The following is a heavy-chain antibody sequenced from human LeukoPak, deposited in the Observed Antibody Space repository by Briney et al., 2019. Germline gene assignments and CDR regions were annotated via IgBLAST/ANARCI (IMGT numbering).Heavy chain of an antibody. Sequence: GASVKVSCKACGYTFTGYYMHWVRQAPGQGLEWMGWTNPNSGGTNYAQKFQGWVTMTRDTSISTAYMELSRLRSDDTAVYYCARDRRIAVAGHNWFDPWGQGTLVTVSS. J-gene: IGHJ5*02. CDR3: ARDRRIAVAGHNWFDP. D-gene: IGHD6-19*01. CDR1: GYTFTGYY. CDR2: TNPNSGGT. V-gene: IGHV1-2*04.